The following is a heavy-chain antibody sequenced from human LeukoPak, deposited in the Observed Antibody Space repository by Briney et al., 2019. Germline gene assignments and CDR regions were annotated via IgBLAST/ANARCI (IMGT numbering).Heavy chain of an antibody. CDR3: AKAGDGYNELNY. CDR1: GFTFSSCK. J-gene: IGHJ4*02. Sequence: GGSLRLSGAASGFTFSSCKMHWVRQAPGKGLEWVAVISYDGSIEYYVDSVKGRFTISRDNSKNTLFLQMNSLRAEDTAVYYCAKAGDGYNELNYWGQGTRVTVSS. D-gene: IGHD5-24*01. CDR2: ISYDGSIE. V-gene: IGHV3-30*18.